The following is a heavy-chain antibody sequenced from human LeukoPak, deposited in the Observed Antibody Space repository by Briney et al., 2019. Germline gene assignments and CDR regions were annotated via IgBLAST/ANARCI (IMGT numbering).Heavy chain of an antibody. CDR3: EAFYYDESGWGDASDM. V-gene: IGHV3-7*01. Sequence: GGSLRLSCAAPGITISSYWMSWVRQAPGKGLEWVANIREDGREKYYVDSVKGRFTISRDNAKKSLYLQMNRRRAEDTAVYYCEAFYYDESGWGDASDMWGQGTMVTVSS. CDR2: IREDGREK. CDR1: GITISSYW. D-gene: IGHD3-16*01. J-gene: IGHJ3*02.